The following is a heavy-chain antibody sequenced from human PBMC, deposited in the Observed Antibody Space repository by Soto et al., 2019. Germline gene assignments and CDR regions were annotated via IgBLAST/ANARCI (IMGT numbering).Heavy chain of an antibody. CDR2: SYYSGST. V-gene: IGHV4-59*12. J-gene: IGHJ5*02. Sequence: SETLSVTCTVSGGSISSFYWSWIRQPPGKGLEWIGYSYYSGSTSYSPSLKSRVTISVDRSKNQFSLKLSSVTAADTAVYYCARVPGPWGQGTLVTSPQ. CDR3: ARVPGP. CDR1: GGSISSFY.